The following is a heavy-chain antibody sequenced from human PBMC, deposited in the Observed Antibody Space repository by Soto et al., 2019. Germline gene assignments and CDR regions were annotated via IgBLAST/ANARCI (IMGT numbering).Heavy chain of an antibody. CDR3: AQWTGWIEGTDDH. J-gene: IGHJ4*02. D-gene: IGHD2-2*03. V-gene: IGHV4-30-4*01. CDR2: IYYSGST. Sequence: QVQLQESGPGLVKPSQTLSLTCTVSGGSISSGDYYWSWIRQPPGKGLEWIGYIYYSGSTYYNPSLKSRVTMSVDEYKNQFSLKRSSVTAADTAVYYCAQWTGWIEGTDDHSCQGTVVTVS. CDR1: GGSISSGDYY.